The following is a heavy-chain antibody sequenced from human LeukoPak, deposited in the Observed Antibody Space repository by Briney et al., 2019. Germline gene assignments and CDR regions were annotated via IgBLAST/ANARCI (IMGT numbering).Heavy chain of an antibody. D-gene: IGHD5-24*01. CDR3: ATARRDGYNWDWYFDL. J-gene: IGHJ2*01. V-gene: IGHV4-59*01. CDR2: IYYSGST. CDR1: GDSISNYY. Sequence: PSETLSLTCTVSGDSISNYYWSWIRQPPGKGLEWIGYIYYSGSTDYNPSLKSRVTISVDTSKNSVSLKLNSVTAADTAVYYCATARRDGYNWDWYFDLWGRGTLVTVSS.